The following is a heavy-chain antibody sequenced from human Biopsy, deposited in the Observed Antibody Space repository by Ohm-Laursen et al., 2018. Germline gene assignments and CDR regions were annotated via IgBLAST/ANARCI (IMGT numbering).Heavy chain of an antibody. D-gene: IGHD4-23*01. CDR3: ARDWGGDYGGNIDYYYFYGMDV. J-gene: IGHJ6*02. V-gene: IGHV3-11*01. CDR1: GFTVSNSY. Sequence: GSLRLSCAASGFTVSNSYMSWVRQAPGQGLEWLSYISRSGSIIDYADSVKGRFTISRDNAQNTLYLQMNSLRADDTAVYYCARDWGGDYGGNIDYYYFYGMDVWGQGTTVTVSS. CDR2: ISRSGSII.